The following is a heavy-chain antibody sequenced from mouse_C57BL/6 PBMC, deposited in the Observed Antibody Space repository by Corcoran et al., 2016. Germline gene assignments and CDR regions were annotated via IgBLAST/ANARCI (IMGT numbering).Heavy chain of an antibody. CDR3: ARYDGSHWYFDV. Sequence: QIQLVQPGPELKKPGETVKISCKASGYTFTTYGMSWVKQAPGKGLKWMGWINTYSGVPTYADDFKGRFAFSLETSASTAYLQINNLKNEDTATYFCARYDGSHWYFDVWGTGTTVTVSS. D-gene: IGHD2-3*01. J-gene: IGHJ1*03. V-gene: IGHV9-3*01. CDR1: GYTFTTYG. CDR2: INTYSGVP.